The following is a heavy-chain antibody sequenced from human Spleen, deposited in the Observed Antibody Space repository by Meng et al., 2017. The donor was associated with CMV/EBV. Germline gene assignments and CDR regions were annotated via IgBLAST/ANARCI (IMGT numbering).Heavy chain of an antibody. V-gene: IGHV4-4*07. CDR1: VGSISCYS. Sequence: HLASAGPTLVKTPHSSSPTCAISVGSISCYSLTCIRPSAGKLLELFGRIASTGCIDYNHSFRSLAIMSIDTSKTQLSLKLFSVTAADTAVYYCSRAGARGVPVDYCGQGTLVTFSS. D-gene: IGHD3-10*01. CDR2: IASTGCI. J-gene: IGHJ4*02. CDR3: SRAGARGVPVDY.